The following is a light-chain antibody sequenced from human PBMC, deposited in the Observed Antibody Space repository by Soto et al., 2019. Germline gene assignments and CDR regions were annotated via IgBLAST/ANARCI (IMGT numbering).Light chain of an antibody. CDR2: DAS. CDR1: QSVSSK. V-gene: IGKV3-15*01. Sequence: EIVMTQSPATLSVSPGERATLSCRASQSVSSKLAWYQQKPGQAPRLLIYDASTRATGIPARFSGSGSGTEFTLTISGLQSEDFAVYYCQQYNNWPPWTFGQGTKVEIK. J-gene: IGKJ1*01. CDR3: QQYNNWPPWT.